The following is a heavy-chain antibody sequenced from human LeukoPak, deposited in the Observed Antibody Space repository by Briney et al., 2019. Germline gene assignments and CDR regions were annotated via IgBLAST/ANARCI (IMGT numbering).Heavy chain of an antibody. D-gene: IGHD6-19*01. CDR3: ARHQLYSSGWYRPANYFDY. Sequence: PSQTLSLTCTVSGGSISSRSYYWGWIRQPPGKGPEWIGSIYYSGSTYYNPSLKSRVTISVDTSKNQFSLKLSPVTAADTAVYYCARHQLYSSGWYRPANYFDYWGQGTLVTVSS. CDR2: IYYSGST. V-gene: IGHV4-39*01. J-gene: IGHJ4*02. CDR1: GGSISSRSYY.